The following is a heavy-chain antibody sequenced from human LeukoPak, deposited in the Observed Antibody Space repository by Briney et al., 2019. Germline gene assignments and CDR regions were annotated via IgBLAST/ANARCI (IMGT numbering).Heavy chain of an antibody. CDR3: ARTAYFGPYNWFDP. CDR2: IKQDGSEK. V-gene: IGHV3-7*01. D-gene: IGHD2-21*01. Sequence: GGSLRLSCAASGFTFSSYWMSWVRQAPGKGLEWVANIKQDGSEKNYVDSVKGRFTISRDNAKNSLYLQMNSPRVEDTAVYYCARTAYFGPYNWFDPWGQGTLVTVSS. CDR1: GFTFSSYW. J-gene: IGHJ5*02.